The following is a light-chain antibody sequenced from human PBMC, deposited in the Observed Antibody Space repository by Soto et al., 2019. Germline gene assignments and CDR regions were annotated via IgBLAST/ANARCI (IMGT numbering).Light chain of an antibody. J-gene: IGLJ1*01. CDR2: SNN. Sequence: QSVLTQPPSASGTRGQRVTISCSGSSSNIGSNTVNWYQQLPGTAPKLLIYSNNQRPSGVPDRFSGSKSGTSASLAISGLQSEDEADYYCAAWEDILYVRYVCGSETKSTVL. CDR3: AAWEDILYVRYV. CDR1: SSNIGSNT. V-gene: IGLV1-44*01.